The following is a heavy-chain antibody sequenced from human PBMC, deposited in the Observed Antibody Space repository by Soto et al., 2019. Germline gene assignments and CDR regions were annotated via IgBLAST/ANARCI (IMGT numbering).Heavy chain of an antibody. V-gene: IGHV3-74*01. CDR3: ASNDAYAEGYYWYGIDV. D-gene: IGHD3-16*01. J-gene: IGHJ6*02. CDR2: ISSYGSDT. Sequence: EVQLVESGGGLVLPGGSLRLSCAASGFTFSRYWMHWVRQAPGKGLVWVSRISSYGSDTHYADSVKGRFTISRDNAKNTLYLQMNRLRADDTAAYYSASNDAYAEGYYWYGIDVWGQGTTVTVSS. CDR1: GFTFSRYW.